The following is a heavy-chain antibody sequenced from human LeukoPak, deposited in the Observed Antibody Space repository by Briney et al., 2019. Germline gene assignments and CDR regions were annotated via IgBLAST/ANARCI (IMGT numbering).Heavy chain of an antibody. V-gene: IGHV3-15*01. D-gene: IGHD3-10*01. CDR2: IKNKTDGGTT. Sequence: GGALRLSCAASGFPFRKAWVSWGRQAPGKGLEWVGRIKNKTDGGTTDYAAPVKGRFTISRDDSKNTLYLQMNSLKTEDTAVYYCTTGPWDYYGSGSFIAEYWGQGTLVTVSS. J-gene: IGHJ4*02. CDR3: TTGPWDYYGSGSFIAEY. CDR1: GFPFRKAW.